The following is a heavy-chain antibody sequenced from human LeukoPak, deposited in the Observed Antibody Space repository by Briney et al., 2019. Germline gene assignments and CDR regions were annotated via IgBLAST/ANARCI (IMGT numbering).Heavy chain of an antibody. CDR3: ARGSIVVVPAAINYYYGMDV. CDR2: INPNSGGT. Sequence: GASVKVSCKASGYTFIGYYMHWVRQAPGQGLEWMGWINPNSGGTNYAQKFQGRVTMTRDTSISTAYMELSRLRSDDTAVYYCARGSIVVVPAAINYYYGMDVWGQGTTVTVSS. CDR1: GYTFIGYY. J-gene: IGHJ6*02. V-gene: IGHV1-2*02. D-gene: IGHD2-2*01.